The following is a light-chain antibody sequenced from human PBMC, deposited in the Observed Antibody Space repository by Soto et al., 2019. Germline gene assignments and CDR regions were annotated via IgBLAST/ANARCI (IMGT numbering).Light chain of an antibody. V-gene: IGLV2-14*01. Sequence: QSALTQPASVSGSPGQSITISCTGTSSDVGGYNYVSWYQQHPGKAPKLMIYDVSNRPSGVSNRLSGSKSGNTASLTISGLQAEDEADDYCSSYTSSSTLYVFGTGTKLTVL. CDR1: SSDVGGYNY. CDR2: DVS. J-gene: IGLJ1*01. CDR3: SSYTSSSTLYV.